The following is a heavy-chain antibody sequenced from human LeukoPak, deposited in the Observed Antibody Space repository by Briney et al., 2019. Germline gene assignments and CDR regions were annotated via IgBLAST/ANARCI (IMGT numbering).Heavy chain of an antibody. Sequence: PSETLSLTCTVSGGSISSGSYYWSWIRQPAGKGLEWIGRIYTSGSTNYNPSLKSRVTISVDTSKNQFSLKLSSVTAADTAVYYCAGGYYYDSSGYYKGGTVDYWGQGTLVTVSS. CDR2: IYTSGST. D-gene: IGHD3-22*01. CDR3: AGGYYYDSSGYYKGGTVDY. V-gene: IGHV4-61*02. J-gene: IGHJ4*02. CDR1: GGSISSGSYY.